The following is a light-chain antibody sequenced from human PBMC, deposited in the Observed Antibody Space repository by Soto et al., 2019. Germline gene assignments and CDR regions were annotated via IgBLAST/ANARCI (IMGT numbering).Light chain of an antibody. Sequence: QSVLTQPPSASGTPGQRVTISCSGSTSNIGTNTVNWYQQVPGTAPRLLIYSNNQRPSGVPDRFSGSKSGTSASLAISGLQSEDEADYYCATWDDSLNGHYVFGGGTKLTGL. CDR2: SNN. J-gene: IGLJ1*01. CDR3: ATWDDSLNGHYV. CDR1: TSNIGTNT. V-gene: IGLV1-44*01.